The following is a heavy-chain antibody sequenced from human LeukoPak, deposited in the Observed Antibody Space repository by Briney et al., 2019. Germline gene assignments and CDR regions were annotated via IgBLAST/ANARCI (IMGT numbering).Heavy chain of an antibody. Sequence: PSETLSLTCTVSGGSISSYYWSWIRQPPGKGLEWIGYIYYSGSTNYNPSLKSRVTISVDTSKNQFSLKLSSVTAADTAVYYYARQIGGYYSSTSCHPGWFDPWGQGTLVTVSS. CDR1: GGSISSYY. J-gene: IGHJ5*02. CDR3: ARQIGGYYSSTSCHPGWFDP. D-gene: IGHD2-2*01. V-gene: IGHV4-59*08. CDR2: IYYSGST.